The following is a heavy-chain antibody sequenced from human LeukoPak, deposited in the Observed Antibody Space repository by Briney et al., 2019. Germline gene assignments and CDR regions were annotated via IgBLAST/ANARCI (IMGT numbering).Heavy chain of an antibody. CDR2: IHYAGST. J-gene: IGHJ4*02. CDR3: ARVGAGSSWYDY. Sequence: PSETLSLTCTVSGGSISSYYCSWIRQPPGKGLEWIGHIHYAGSTNYNPSLMSRVTISVDTSKNQFSLKLSSVTAADTAVYYCARVGAGSSWYDYWGQGTLVTVSS. CDR1: GGSISSYY. D-gene: IGHD6-13*01. V-gene: IGHV4-59*01.